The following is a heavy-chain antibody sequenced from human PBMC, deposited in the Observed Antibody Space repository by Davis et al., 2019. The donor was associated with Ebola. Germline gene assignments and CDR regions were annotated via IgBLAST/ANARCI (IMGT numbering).Heavy chain of an antibody. CDR2: INPNSGGI. CDR1: GYTFTGYY. CDR3: ARDREWWLHDY. V-gene: IGHV1-2*02. D-gene: IGHD2-15*01. J-gene: IGHJ4*02. Sequence: ASVKVSCKASGYTFTGYYMHWVRQAPGQGLEWMGWINPNSGGINYAQKFQGRVTMTRDTSISTAYMELSRLRSDDTAVYYCARDREWWLHDYWGQGTLVTVSS.